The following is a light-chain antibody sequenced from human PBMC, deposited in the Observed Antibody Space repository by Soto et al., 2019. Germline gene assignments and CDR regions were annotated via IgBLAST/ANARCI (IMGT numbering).Light chain of an antibody. V-gene: IGKV3-15*01. J-gene: IGKJ1*01. Sequence: EIVMTQSPATLSVSPGERATLSCRASQRVSSNLAWYQQKPGQAPRLLIYGASTRVTGIPAMFSGSGSGTEFTLTISSLQSEDFAVYYCQQYNNWPRTFGQGTKVESK. CDR3: QQYNNWPRT. CDR2: GAS. CDR1: QRVSSN.